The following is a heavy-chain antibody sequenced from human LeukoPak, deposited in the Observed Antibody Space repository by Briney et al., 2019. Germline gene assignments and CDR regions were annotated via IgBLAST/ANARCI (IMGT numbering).Heavy chain of an antibody. CDR2: ISSSSSTI. Sequence: GGSLRLSCAASGFTFSSYSMSWVRQAPGKGLEWVSYISSSSSTIYYADSVKGRFTISRDNAKNSLYLQMNSLRAEDTAVYYCARTAVAGSTTWVYGMDVWGQGTTVTVSS. D-gene: IGHD6-19*01. V-gene: IGHV3-48*04. CDR3: ARTAVAGSTTWVYGMDV. CDR1: GFTFSSYS. J-gene: IGHJ6*02.